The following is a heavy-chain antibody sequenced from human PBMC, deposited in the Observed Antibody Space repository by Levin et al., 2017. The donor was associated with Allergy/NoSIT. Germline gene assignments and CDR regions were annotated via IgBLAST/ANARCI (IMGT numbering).Heavy chain of an antibody. CDR2: ISGSGGST. Sequence: GGSLRLSCAASGFTFSSYAMSWVRQAPGKGLEWVSAISGSGGSTYYADSVKGRFTISRDNSKNTLYLQMNSLRAEDTAVYYCAKTLFPYYYDSSGYFPPFDYWGQGTLVTVSS. CDR1: GFTFSSYA. D-gene: IGHD3-22*01. V-gene: IGHV3-23*01. J-gene: IGHJ4*02. CDR3: AKTLFPYYYDSSGYFPPFDY.